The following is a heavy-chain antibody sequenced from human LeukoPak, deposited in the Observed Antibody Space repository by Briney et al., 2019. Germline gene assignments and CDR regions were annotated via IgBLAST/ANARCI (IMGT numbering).Heavy chain of an antibody. CDR1: GFTVSSNY. J-gene: IGHJ4*02. CDR3: ARDGGVAGSFDY. V-gene: IGHV3-53*01. Sequence: GGSLRLSCAASGFTVSSNYMSWVRQAPGKGLEWVSVIYSGGSTYYADSVKGRFTISRDNSKITLYLQMSSLRAEDTAVYYCARDGGVAGSFDYWGQGTLVTVSS. D-gene: IGHD6-19*01. CDR2: IYSGGST.